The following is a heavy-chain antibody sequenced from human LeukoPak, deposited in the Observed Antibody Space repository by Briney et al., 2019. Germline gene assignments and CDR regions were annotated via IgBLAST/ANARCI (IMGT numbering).Heavy chain of an antibody. CDR1: GGTFSSYA. J-gene: IGHJ6*02. CDR3: ASATKLLRYFDWLKVSGMGV. V-gene: IGHV1-69*13. CDR2: IIPIFGTA. Sequence: SVKVSCKASGGTFSSYAISWVRQAPGQGLEWMGGIIPIFGTANYAQKFQGRVTITADESTSTAYMELSSLRSEDTAVYYCASATKLLRYFDWLKVSGMGVWGQGTTVTVSS. D-gene: IGHD3-9*01.